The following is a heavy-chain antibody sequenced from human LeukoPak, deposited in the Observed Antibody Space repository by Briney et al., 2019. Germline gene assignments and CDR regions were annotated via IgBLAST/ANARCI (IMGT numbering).Heavy chain of an antibody. CDR3: ARDPWGVGATAPSFDY. CDR2: ISSSSSYI. CDR1: GFTFSSYS. V-gene: IGHV3-21*01. J-gene: IGHJ4*02. Sequence: GGSLRLSCAASGFTFSSYSMNWVRQAPGKGLEWVSSISSSSSYIYYADSEKGRFTISRDNAKNSLYLQMNSLRAEDTAVYYCARDPWGVGATAPSFDYWGQGTLVTVSS. D-gene: IGHD1-26*01.